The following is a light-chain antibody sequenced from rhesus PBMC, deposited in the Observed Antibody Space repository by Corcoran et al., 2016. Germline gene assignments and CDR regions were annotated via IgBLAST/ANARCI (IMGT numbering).Light chain of an antibody. J-gene: IGKJ4*01. V-gene: IGKV1-66*01. Sequence: DIQMTQSPSSLSASVGDRVTITCRASQGINNYLSWYYQKPGKAPKPLVFVASSLEIGVPSRFSGSRSWADYPLTIRSLQPEDVATYYCQQYHNSPVTFGGGTKVEI. CDR2: VAS. CDR3: QQYHNSPVT. CDR1: QGINNY.